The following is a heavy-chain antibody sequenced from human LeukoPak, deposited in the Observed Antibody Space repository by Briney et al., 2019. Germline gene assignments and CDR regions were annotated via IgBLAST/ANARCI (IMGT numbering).Heavy chain of an antibody. D-gene: IGHD5-18*01. J-gene: IGHJ4*02. V-gene: IGHV3-21*01. CDR3: ARGENNYGYYYFDY. CDR1: GFTFSSYS. CDR2: ISSSSSYI. Sequence: GGSLRLSCAASGFTFSSYSMNWVRQAPGKGLEWVSSISSSSSYIYYADSVKGRFTISRDNAKNSLYLQMNSLRAEDTAVYYCARGENNYGYYYFDYWGQGTLVAVSS.